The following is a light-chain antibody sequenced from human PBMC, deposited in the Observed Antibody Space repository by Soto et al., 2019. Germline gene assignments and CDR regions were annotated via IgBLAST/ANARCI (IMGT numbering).Light chain of an antibody. CDR1: QGIGST. V-gene: IGKV3-11*01. CDR3: QQRTNRPPIT. J-gene: IGKJ5*01. Sequence: EIVMTQSPATLSVSPGEGATLSCRASQGIGSTLAWYQHKPGQTPRLLIYDASTRATGIPDRFSGSGSGTDFTLTISGLEPEDFAVYYCQQRTNRPPITFGQGTRLEIK. CDR2: DAS.